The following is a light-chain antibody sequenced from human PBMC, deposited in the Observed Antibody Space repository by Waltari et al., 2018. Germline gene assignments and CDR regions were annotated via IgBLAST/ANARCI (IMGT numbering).Light chain of an antibody. V-gene: IGKV1-39*01. CDR1: QNIDNY. J-gene: IGKJ5*01. CDR2: AAS. CDR3: QQTYSTPTIT. Sequence: DIQMTQSPSSLSATVGDRLTITCRASQNIDNYLNWYQQKPGRAPKLLIYAASSLQSGVLSRFSGSGSGTDFTLTISNLQPEDFASYYCQQTYSTPTITFGQGTRLEIK.